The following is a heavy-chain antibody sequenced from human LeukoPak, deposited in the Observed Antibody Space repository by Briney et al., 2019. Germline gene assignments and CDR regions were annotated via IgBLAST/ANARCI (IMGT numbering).Heavy chain of an antibody. CDR1: GYSISSGHY. CDR2: IYHSGST. V-gene: IGHV4-38-2*02. Sequence: SETLSLTCTVSGYSISSGHYWGWIRQPPGNGLECIGCIYHSGSTYYNPPLKRRVTISVDTSKNQFSLKLSSVTAADTAVYYCARGLGTVTPGRFDYWGQGNLVTVSS. CDR3: ARGLGTVTPGRFDY. J-gene: IGHJ4*02. D-gene: IGHD4-17*01.